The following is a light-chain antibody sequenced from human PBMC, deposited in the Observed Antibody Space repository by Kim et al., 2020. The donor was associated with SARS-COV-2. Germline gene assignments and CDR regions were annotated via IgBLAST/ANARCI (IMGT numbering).Light chain of an antibody. CDR2: DVS. CDR1: SSDVGGYDY. J-gene: IGLJ2*01. CDR3: SSYRTSSSLA. V-gene: IGLV2-14*03. Sequence: QSALTQPASVSGSPGQSITISCTGTSSDVGGYDYVSWYQQCPGKAPKLLIYDVSNRPSGVSDRFSGSKSGNTASLTISGLQDDDEAIYFCSSYRTSSSLAFGGGTQLTVL.